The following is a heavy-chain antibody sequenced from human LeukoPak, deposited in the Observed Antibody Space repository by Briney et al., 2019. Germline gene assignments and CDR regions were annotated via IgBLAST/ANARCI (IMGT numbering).Heavy chain of an antibody. CDR1: GGSVSSGAYY. CDR2: MYSSGST. D-gene: IGHD6-19*01. CDR3: ARDLGWGFDY. V-gene: IGHV4-31*03. Sequence: TSQTLSLTCTVSGGSVSSGAYYWSWIRQHPGEGLEWIGYMYSSGSTYYNPSLKSRVSISVDTSNNQFSLRLSSVTAADTAVYYCARDLGWGFDYWGQRTLVTLSS. J-gene: IGHJ4*02.